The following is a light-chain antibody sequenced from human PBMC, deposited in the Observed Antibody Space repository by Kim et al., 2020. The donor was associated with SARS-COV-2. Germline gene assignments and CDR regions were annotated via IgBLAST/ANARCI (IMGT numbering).Light chain of an antibody. CDR1: QGVLYSTNNKNY. J-gene: IGKJ4*01. CDR3: QQYYSTPLT. V-gene: IGKV4-1*01. CDR2: WAS. Sequence: PPINCKSGQGVLYSTNNKNYLAWYQQKPGQPPKLLIYWASTRESGVPDRFSGSGSGTDFTLTISSLQAEDVAVYYCQQYYSTPLTFGGGTKVDIK.